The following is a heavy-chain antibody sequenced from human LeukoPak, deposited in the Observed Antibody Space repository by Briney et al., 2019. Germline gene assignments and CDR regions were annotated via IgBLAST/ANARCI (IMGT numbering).Heavy chain of an antibody. CDR3: ARAPPQYSYGYVDWFDP. CDR2: INPSGGST. D-gene: IGHD5-18*01. J-gene: IGHJ5*02. V-gene: IGHV1-46*01. CDR1: GYTFTSYY. Sequence: ASVKVSCKASGYTFTSYYMHWVRQAPGQGLEWMGLINPSGGSTSYAQKFQGRVTMTRDTSTSTVYMELSSLRSEDTAVYYCARAPPQYSYGYVDWFDPWGQGTLVTVSS.